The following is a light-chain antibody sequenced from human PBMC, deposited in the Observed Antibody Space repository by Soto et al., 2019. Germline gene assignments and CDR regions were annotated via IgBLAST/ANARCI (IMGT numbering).Light chain of an antibody. Sequence: DIEMTQSPSSLSASVGDRVTITCRASQGISSYLNWYQQKPGKAPRLLIYDDSNLKSGVPSRFSGSGSGTDFTLTISSLQPEDFATYSCQQNYISPRAFGPGTKVDIK. CDR1: QGISSY. CDR3: QQNYISPRA. J-gene: IGKJ3*01. V-gene: IGKV1-39*01. CDR2: DDS.